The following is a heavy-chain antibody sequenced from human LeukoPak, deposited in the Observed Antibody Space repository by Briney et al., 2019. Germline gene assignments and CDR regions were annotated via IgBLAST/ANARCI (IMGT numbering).Heavy chain of an antibody. V-gene: IGHV4-30-4*01. CDR3: ARGFSY. Sequence: PSETLSLTCTVSGGSISSGDYYWSWIRQSPGKGLEWIGYIYYSGSTHYNPSLKSRVSISIDTSKNQFSLKLTSVTAADTAVYLCARGFSYWGQGTLVTVSS. CDR1: GGSISSGDYY. J-gene: IGHJ4*02. CDR2: IYYSGST.